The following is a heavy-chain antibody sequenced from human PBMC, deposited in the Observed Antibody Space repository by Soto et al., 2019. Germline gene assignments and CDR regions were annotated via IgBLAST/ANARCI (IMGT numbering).Heavy chain of an antibody. J-gene: IGHJ4*02. Sequence: EVQLLESGGGLVQPGGSLRLSCAASGFTFSSYAMSWVRQAPGKGLEWVSAISGSGGSTYYADSVKGRFTISRDNSKNTLYLQMNSLGAEDTAVYYCAKDRGDGYKNSGVAVGYWGQGTLVTVSS. CDR2: ISGSGGST. V-gene: IGHV3-23*01. D-gene: IGHD3-10*01. CDR3: AKDRGDGYKNSGVAVGY. CDR1: GFTFSSYA.